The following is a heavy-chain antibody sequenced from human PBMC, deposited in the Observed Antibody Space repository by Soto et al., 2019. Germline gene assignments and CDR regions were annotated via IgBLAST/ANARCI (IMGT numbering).Heavy chain of an antibody. CDR2: MTPKSGYT. J-gene: IGHJ4*02. CDR1: GYTFTDYN. CDR3: TRNRNKTADFDH. Sequence: QVQLMQSGAEVRKPGASVKVSCKASGYTFTDYNINWVRPATGQGLEWLGWMTPKSGYTGYAQKFQGRVILTGDPTRGTAYMALSSVTCDDSAVYYCTRNRNKTADFDHWGQGTVVTGYS. V-gene: IGHV1-8*02.